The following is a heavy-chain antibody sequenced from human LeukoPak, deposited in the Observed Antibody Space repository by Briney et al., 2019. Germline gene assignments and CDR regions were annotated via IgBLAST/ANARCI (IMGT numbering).Heavy chain of an antibody. CDR2: IKQDGSEK. V-gene: IGHV3-7*05. CDR3: ARRSSSDSSAYYNFDY. D-gene: IGHD3-22*01. CDR1: GLTFSRYW. Sequence: GGSPRLSCAASGLTFSRYWINWVRQAPGKGLEWVANIKQDGSEKYYVDSVKGRFTISRDNAKNSVYFEMNSLRAEDTAVYYCARRSSSDSSAYYNFDYWGQGTLVTVSS. J-gene: IGHJ4*02.